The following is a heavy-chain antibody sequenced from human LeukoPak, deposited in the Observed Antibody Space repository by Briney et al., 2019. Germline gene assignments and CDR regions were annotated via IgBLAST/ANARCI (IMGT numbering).Heavy chain of an antibody. D-gene: IGHD2-15*01. CDR1: GGSINRYF. V-gene: IGHV4-59*01. CDR3: AREGSAYGMDV. Sequence: SETLSLTCTVSGGSINRYFWTWIRQPPGKGLEWIAYIHYSGTINYNPSLKSRVTISLDTSKNQVSLNLSSVTAADTAVYYCAREGSAYGMDVWGQGTTVTVSS. CDR2: IHYSGTI. J-gene: IGHJ6*02.